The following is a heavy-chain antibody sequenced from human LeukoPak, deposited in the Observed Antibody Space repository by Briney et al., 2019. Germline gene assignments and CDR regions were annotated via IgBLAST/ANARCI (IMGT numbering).Heavy chain of an antibody. CDR3: VYYYGSGSVEY. CDR1: GGSITSSNYY. D-gene: IGHD3-10*01. CDR2: FYYSGST. V-gene: IGHV4-39*01. Sequence: SETLSLTCTVSGGSITSSNYYWGWIRQPPGKGLEWIGSFYYSGSTNYNPSLKSRVTISVDTSKNQFSLKLSSVTAADTTVYYCVYYYGSGSVEYWGQGTLVTVSS. J-gene: IGHJ4*02.